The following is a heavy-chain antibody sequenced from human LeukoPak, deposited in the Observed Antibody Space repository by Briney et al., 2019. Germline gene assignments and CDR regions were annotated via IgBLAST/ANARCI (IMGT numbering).Heavy chain of an antibody. J-gene: IGHJ4*02. V-gene: IGHV3-74*03. Sequence: GGSLRLSCAASGFTFRNHWMHWVRQTPGKGLVWVSRISSDGSSTTYADPVKGRFTISRDNAKNTLYLQMNNLRAEDTAMYYCARDQRVTGRPDIDYWGQGTLVIVSS. CDR3: ARDQRVTGRPDIDY. D-gene: IGHD6-6*01. CDR1: GFTFRNHW. CDR2: ISSDGSST.